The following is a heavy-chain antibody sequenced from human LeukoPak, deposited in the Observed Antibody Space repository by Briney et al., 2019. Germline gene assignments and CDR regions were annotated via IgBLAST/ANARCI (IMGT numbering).Heavy chain of an antibody. J-gene: IGHJ4*02. V-gene: IGHV3-53*01. CDR1: GFTVTNNY. CDR2: IYSDGRT. D-gene: IGHD6-13*01. CDR3: AGNLYSSSWSDY. Sequence: GGSLRVSCAASGFTVTNNYMTWVRQAPGKGLDWVSVIYSDGRTYYADSVKDRFIISRDNSKNTLYLQMNSLKPEDTALYYCAGNLYSSSWSDYWGRGTMVTVSS.